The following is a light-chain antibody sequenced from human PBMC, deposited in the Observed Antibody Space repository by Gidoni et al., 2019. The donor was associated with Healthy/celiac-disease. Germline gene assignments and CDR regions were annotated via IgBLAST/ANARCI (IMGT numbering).Light chain of an antibody. Sequence: DIQMTQSPSSLSASVGDRGTITCRASHSISSYLNWYQQKPGKAPKLLIYAASSLQSGVPSRFSGRASGPDFTLTISSLQPEDFATYYCQQSYSTPRFTFGPGTKVDLK. CDR3: QQSYSTPRFT. J-gene: IGKJ3*01. V-gene: IGKV1-39*01. CDR1: HSISSY. CDR2: AAS.